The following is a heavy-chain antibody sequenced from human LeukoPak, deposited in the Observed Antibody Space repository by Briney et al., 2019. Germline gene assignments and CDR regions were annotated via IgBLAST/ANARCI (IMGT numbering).Heavy chain of an antibody. V-gene: IGHV1-69*05. CDR2: IIPIFGTA. CDR3: ARGHVFRSHYVKPPVDP. Sequence: SVKVSCKASGGTFSSYAISWVRQAPGQGLEWMGGIIPIFGTANYAQKFQGRVTITTDESTSTAYMELSSLRSEDTAVYYCARGHVFRSHYVKPPVDPSGQGTLVTVSS. CDR1: GGTFSSYA. D-gene: IGHD3-10*01. J-gene: IGHJ5*02.